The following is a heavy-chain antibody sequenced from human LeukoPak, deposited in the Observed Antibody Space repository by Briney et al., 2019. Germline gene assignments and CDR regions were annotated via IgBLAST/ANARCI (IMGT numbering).Heavy chain of an antibody. CDR1: GYTFTSYG. Sequence: ASVKVSCKASGYTFTSYGISWVRQAPGQGLEWMGWISAYNGNTNYAQKLQGRVTMTTDTSTSTAYMELRSLRSEDTAVYYCARDPQRITIFGVVMAHYYMDVWGKGTTVTVSS. V-gene: IGHV1-18*01. D-gene: IGHD3-3*01. CDR3: ARDPQRITIFGVVMAHYYMDV. CDR2: ISAYNGNT. J-gene: IGHJ6*03.